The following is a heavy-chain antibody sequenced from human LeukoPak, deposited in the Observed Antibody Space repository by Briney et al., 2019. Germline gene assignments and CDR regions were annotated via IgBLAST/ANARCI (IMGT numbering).Heavy chain of an antibody. CDR3: SRSLDY. Sequence: GGSLRLFCVASGFPFSGYWMDWVRQAPGKGMEWVANINQDGTNQYYAASVRGRFSISRDNAKNSLYLQMNRLRAEDTGVYYCSRSLDYLGQGALVTVSS. V-gene: IGHV3-7*01. CDR1: GFPFSGYW. CDR2: INQDGTNQ. J-gene: IGHJ4*02.